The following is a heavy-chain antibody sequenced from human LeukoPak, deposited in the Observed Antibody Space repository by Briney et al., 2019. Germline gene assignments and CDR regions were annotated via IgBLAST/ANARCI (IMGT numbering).Heavy chain of an antibody. CDR3: ARGSWSSYSSGWYGGLEFDP. J-gene: IGHJ5*02. V-gene: IGHV1-18*01. CDR1: GYTFTSYG. D-gene: IGHD6-19*01. Sequence: ASVKVSCKASGYTFTSYGISWVRQAPGQGLEWMGWISAYNGNTNYAQKLQGRVTMTTDTSTSTAYMELRSLRSDDTAVYYCARGSWSSYSSGWYGGLEFDPWGQGTLVTVSS. CDR2: ISAYNGNT.